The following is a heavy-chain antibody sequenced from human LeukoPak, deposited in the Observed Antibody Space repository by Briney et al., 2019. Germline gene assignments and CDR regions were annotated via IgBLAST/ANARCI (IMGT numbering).Heavy chain of an antibody. Sequence: SETLSLTCTVSGGSISSSGYYWGWIRQPPGKGLEWIGSIYYSGITYDNPSLKSRVTISVDTSKNRFSLKVNSVTAADTAVYFCARDRQQPARRRGYNWFDPWGQGTLVTVSS. D-gene: IGHD6-13*01. CDR1: GGSISSSGYY. V-gene: IGHV4-39*07. J-gene: IGHJ5*02. CDR2: IYYSGIT. CDR3: ARDRQQPARRRGYNWFDP.